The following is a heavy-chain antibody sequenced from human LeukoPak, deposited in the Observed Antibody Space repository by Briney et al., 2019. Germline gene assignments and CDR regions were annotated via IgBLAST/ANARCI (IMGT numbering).Heavy chain of an antibody. CDR1: GGSFSGYY. Sequence: SETPSLTCAVYGGSFSGYYWSWIRQPPGKGLEWIGEINHSGSTNYNPSLKSRVTISVDTSKNQFSLKLSSVTAADTAVYYCARVGKDPDVWGKGTTVTVSS. CDR2: INHSGST. CDR3: ARVGKDPDV. J-gene: IGHJ6*04. V-gene: IGHV4-34*01.